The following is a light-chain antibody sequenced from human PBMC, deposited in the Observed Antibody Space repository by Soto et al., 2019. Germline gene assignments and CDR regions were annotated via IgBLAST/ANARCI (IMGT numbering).Light chain of an antibody. CDR1: SSNIGSNT. CDR2: NNN. CDR3: AAWDDSLNGLV. V-gene: IGLV1-44*01. Sequence: QSVLTQPPSASGTPGQRVTISCSGSSSNIGSNTVNWYQQFPGTAPKLLIYNNNQRPSGVPDRFSGSKSGTSASLAISGLQSEDEADYYCAAWDDSLNGLVFGGGTKVTVL. J-gene: IGLJ2*01.